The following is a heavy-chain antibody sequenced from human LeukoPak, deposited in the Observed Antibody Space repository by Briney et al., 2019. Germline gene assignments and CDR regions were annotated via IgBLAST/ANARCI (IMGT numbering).Heavy chain of an antibody. CDR1: GFIVSSDY. CDR2: MFSGGET. CDR3: GSHDWLDP. J-gene: IGHJ5*02. V-gene: IGHV3-53*01. Sequence: PGGSMRLSCAASGFIVSSDYIHWVRQAPGKGLEWVSVMFSGGETYYADSVRGRFTISRANSKNTVYLQMNSLGVDDTAVYYCGSHDWLDPWGQGALVTVSS.